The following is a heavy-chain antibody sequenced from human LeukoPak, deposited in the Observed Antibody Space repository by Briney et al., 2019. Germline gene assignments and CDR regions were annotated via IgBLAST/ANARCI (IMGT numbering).Heavy chain of an antibody. Sequence: SQTLSLTCVISGDSVSGNRVAWNWIRQSPSRGLEWLGRTYYRSKWRSDYAPSVKGRIAISPDTSKNQFSLKLSSVTAADTAVYYCARLPLSDSSGYYYFDYWGQGTLVTVSS. CDR3: ARLPLSDSSGYYYFDY. CDR1: GDSVSGNRVA. V-gene: IGHV6-1*01. CDR2: TYYRSKWRS. J-gene: IGHJ4*02. D-gene: IGHD3-22*01.